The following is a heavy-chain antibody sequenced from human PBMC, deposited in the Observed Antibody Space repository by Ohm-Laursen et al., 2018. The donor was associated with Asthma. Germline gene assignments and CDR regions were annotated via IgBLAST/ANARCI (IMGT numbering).Heavy chain of an antibody. Sequence: SLRLSCSASGFTFSDYGMHWVRQAPNKELEWVAIISSDGSNKFHAESVKGRITPSRDNSKNTLYLEMNSLRAEDTAVYYCARRSKICYDTSHCFFDYWGQGTLVTVSS. CDR1: GFTFSDYG. J-gene: IGHJ4*02. D-gene: IGHD2-2*01. V-gene: IGHV3-30*03. CDR2: ISSDGSNK. CDR3: ARRSKICYDTSHCFFDY.